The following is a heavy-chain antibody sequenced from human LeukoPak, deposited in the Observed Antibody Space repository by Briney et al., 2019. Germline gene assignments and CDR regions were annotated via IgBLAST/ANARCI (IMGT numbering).Heavy chain of an antibody. CDR1: GGTFSSYA. V-gene: IGHV1-69*13. CDR3: ARGFSSGQQLADY. CDR2: IIPIFGKA. D-gene: IGHD6-13*01. Sequence: SVKVSCKASGGTFSSYAISWVRQAPGQGLEWMGGIIPIFGKANYAQKFQGRVTITADESTITAYMELSSLRSEDTAVYYCARGFSSGQQLADYWGQGTLVTVSS. J-gene: IGHJ4*02.